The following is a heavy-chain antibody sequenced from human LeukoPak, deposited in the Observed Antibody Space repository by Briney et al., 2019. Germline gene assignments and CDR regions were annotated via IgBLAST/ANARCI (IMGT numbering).Heavy chain of an antibody. CDR1: GFTFSTSP. D-gene: IGHD2-8*02. J-gene: IGHJ4*02. CDR3: ARGPGTGHYFDY. V-gene: IGHV3-48*04. Sequence: GGSLRLSCAASGFTFSTSPMNWVRQAPGKGLEWVSYISSSSGTIYYADSEKGRFTISRDNAENSLYLQMNSLRAEDTAVYYCARGPGTGHYFDYWGQGTLVTVSS. CDR2: ISSSSGTI.